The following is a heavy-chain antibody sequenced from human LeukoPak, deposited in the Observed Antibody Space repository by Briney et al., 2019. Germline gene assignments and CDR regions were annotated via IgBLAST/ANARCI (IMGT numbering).Heavy chain of an antibody. D-gene: IGHD2-15*01. CDR1: GFTFGSYS. J-gene: IGHJ6*02. Sequence: GGSLRLSCAASGFTFGSYSMNWVRQAPGKGLEWVSYISSSSSTIYYADSVKGRFTISRDNAKNSLYLQMNSLRAEDTAVYYCAREGCSGGSCYPGDYYYYGMDVWGQGTTVTVSS. CDR3: AREGCSGGSCYPGDYYYYGMDV. V-gene: IGHV3-48*04. CDR2: ISSSSSTI.